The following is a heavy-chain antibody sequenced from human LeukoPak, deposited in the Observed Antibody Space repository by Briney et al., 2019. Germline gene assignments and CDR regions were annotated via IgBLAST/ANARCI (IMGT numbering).Heavy chain of an antibody. D-gene: IGHD3-22*01. CDR2: ISGSGGST. J-gene: IGHJ4*02. CDR3: AREVDSSGYYPRDLDY. Sequence: GGSLRLSCAASGFTFSSYAMSWVRQAPGKGLEWVSAISGSGGSTYYADSVKGRFTISRDNSKNTLYLQMNSLRAEDTAVYYCAREVDSSGYYPRDLDYWGQGTLVTVSS. CDR1: GFTFSSYA. V-gene: IGHV3-23*01.